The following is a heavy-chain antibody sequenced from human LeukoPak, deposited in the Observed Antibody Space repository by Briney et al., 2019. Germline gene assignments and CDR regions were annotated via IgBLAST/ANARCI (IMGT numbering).Heavy chain of an antibody. D-gene: IGHD5-12*01. CDR3: ARVWWLHNLYYFDY. J-gene: IGHJ4*02. CDR2: INAGNGNT. V-gene: IGHV1-3*03. CDR1: GYTFTSYA. Sequence: ASVKVSCKASGYTFTSYAMHWVRQAPGQRLEWMGWINAGNGNTKYSQEFQGRVTITRDTSASTAYMELSSLRSEDTAVYYCARVWWLHNLYYFDYWGQGTLVTVSS.